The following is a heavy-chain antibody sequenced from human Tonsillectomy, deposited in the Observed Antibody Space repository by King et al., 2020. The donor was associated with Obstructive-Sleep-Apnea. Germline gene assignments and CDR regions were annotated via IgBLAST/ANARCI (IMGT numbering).Heavy chain of an antibody. V-gene: IGHV3-30*02. J-gene: IGHJ6*02. CDR3: AKDREDIVVVHHLYYYYYGMDV. CDR2: IRYDGSNK. D-gene: IGHD2-2*01. Sequence: QLVQSGGGVVQPGRSLRLSCAASGFTFSSYGMHWVRQAPGKGLEWVAFIRYDGSNKYYADSVKGRFTISRDNSKNTLYLQMNSLRAEDTAVYYCAKDREDIVVVHHLYYYYYGMDVWGQGTTVTVSS. CDR1: GFTFSSYG.